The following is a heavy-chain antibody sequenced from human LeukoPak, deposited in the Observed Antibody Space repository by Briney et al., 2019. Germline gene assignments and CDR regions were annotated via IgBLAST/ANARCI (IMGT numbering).Heavy chain of an antibody. CDR1: GFTFSSFW. V-gene: IGHV3-7*04. D-gene: IGHD6-19*01. Sequence: GGSLRLSCAASGFTFSSFWLSWVGQAPGKGLEWVANIKQDGSEKLYVDSVKGRFTISRDNAKNSLYLQMNSLRVEDTAVYYCARLGYSSGWHIDYWGQGTLVTVSS. CDR3: ARLGYSSGWHIDY. CDR2: IKQDGSEK. J-gene: IGHJ4*02.